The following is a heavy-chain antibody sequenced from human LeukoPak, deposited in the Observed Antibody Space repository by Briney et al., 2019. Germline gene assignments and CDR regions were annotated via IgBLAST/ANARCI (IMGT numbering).Heavy chain of an antibody. V-gene: IGHV1-8*01. CDR3: ASARITIFGVVIYYYYYGMDV. CDR1: GYTFTSYD. Sequence: ASVKVSCKASGYTFTSYDINWVRQATGQGLEWMGWINPNSGNTGYAQKFQGRVTMTRNTSISTAYMELSSLRSEDTAVYYCASARITIFGVVIYYYYYGMDVWGQGTTVTVSS. D-gene: IGHD3-3*01. CDR2: INPNSGNT. J-gene: IGHJ6*02.